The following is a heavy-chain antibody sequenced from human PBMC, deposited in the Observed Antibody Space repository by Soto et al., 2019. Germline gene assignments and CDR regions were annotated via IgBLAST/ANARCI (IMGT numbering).Heavy chain of an antibody. CDR1: GGSVSGGCYF. CDR2: FYYSGST. Sequence: QVQLQESGPGLVRPSETLSLTCTVSGGSVSGGCYFWSWVRQPPGKGLEWIGYFYYSGSTKYNPSLKSRVTILEDTSKNQFSLKLNSVTAADTAVYYCAREGRMGTFDYWGQGALVTVSS. D-gene: IGHD1-1*01. V-gene: IGHV4-61*01. J-gene: IGHJ4*02. CDR3: AREGRMGTFDY.